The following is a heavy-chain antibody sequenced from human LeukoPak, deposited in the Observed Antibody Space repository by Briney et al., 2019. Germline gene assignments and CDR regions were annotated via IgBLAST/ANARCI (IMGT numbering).Heavy chain of an antibody. Sequence: GESLKISCKGSGYSITSYWIGWVRQMPGKGLEWMGIIYPGDSDTRYSPSFQGQVTISADKSISTAYLQWSSLKASDTAMYYCARHSLVSSIVVVPDYYYYYMDVWGKGTTVTVSS. D-gene: IGHD2-2*01. J-gene: IGHJ6*03. CDR2: IYPGDSDT. CDR1: GYSITSYW. V-gene: IGHV5-51*01. CDR3: ARHSLVSSIVVVPDYYYYYMDV.